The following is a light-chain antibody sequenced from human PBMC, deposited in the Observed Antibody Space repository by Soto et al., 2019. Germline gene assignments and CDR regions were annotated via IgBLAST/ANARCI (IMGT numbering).Light chain of an antibody. CDR1: SSNIGSNT. CDR2: SNN. V-gene: IGLV1-44*01. CDR3: AAWDDSLNGGV. J-gene: IGLJ2*01. Sequence: QSVLPQPPSASGTPGPRVTISCSGSSSNIGSNTVTWYQQLPGTAPKLLIYSNNQRPSGVPDRFSGSKSGTSASLAISGLQSEDEADYYCAAWDDSLNGGVFGGGTKLTVL.